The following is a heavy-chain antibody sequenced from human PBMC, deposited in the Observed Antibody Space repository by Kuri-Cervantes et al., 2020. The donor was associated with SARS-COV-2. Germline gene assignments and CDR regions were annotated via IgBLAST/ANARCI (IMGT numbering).Heavy chain of an antibody. J-gene: IGHJ5*02. D-gene: IGHD2-2*01. CDR1: GGSFSGYY. CDR3: ARERGRYCSSTRCFNYNWFDP. CDR2: INHSGST. V-gene: IGHV4-34*01. Sequence: SETLSLTCAVYGGSFSGYYWSWIRQPPGKGLEWIGEINHSGSTNYNPSLKSRVTISVDTSKNQFSLKLSSVTAADTAVYYCARERGRYCSSTRCFNYNWFDPWGQGTLVTVSS.